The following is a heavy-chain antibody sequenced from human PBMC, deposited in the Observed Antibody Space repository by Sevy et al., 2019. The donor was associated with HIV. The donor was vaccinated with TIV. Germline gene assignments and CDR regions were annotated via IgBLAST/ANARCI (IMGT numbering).Heavy chain of an antibody. Sequence: GGSLRLSCAASRFTFSSYWMSWVRQAPGKGLEWVANIKEDGSDKNYVDSVKGRFTISRDNVEKSLYLQMNSLRVEDTAVYFCSRDCRQWRYYYYHGMDLWGQGTKVTVSS. CDR1: RFTFSSYW. V-gene: IGHV3-7*01. J-gene: IGHJ6*02. D-gene: IGHD6-19*01. CDR2: IKEDGSDK. CDR3: SRDCRQWRYYYYHGMDL.